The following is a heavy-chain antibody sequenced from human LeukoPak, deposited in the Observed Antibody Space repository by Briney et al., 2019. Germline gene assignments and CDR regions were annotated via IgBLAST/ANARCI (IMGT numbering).Heavy chain of an antibody. CDR3: VKDVGAFEP. D-gene: IGHD3-16*01. J-gene: IGHJ5*02. Sequence: PGGSLRLSCAASGFTFSNYGMHWVRQAPGKGLEWVASILFDGNIKYNAESVKGRFTVSRDNSEKRLYLQMNSLGAEDTALYYCVKDVGAFEPWGQGTVVTVSS. CDR1: GFTFSNYG. V-gene: IGHV3-30*18. CDR2: ILFDGNIK.